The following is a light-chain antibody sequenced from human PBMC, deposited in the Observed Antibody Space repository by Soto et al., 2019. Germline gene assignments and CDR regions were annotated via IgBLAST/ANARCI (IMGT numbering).Light chain of an antibody. V-gene: IGKV3-11*01. CDR1: QSVSSY. CDR3: QQYKNWLALT. CDR2: DAS. Sequence: EIVLTQSPATLSLSPGERATLSCRASQSVSSYLAWYQQKPGQAPRLLIYDASNRATGIPARFSGSGSGTDFTLTISSLQSEDSAVYYCQQYKNWLALTFGGGTKVDI. J-gene: IGKJ4*01.